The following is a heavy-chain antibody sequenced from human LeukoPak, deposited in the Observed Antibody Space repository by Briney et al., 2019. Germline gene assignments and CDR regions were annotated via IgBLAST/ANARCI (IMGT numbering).Heavy chain of an antibody. D-gene: IGHD6-19*01. J-gene: IGHJ1*01. CDR2: IYYSGGT. CDR3: ARGGIAVAGPEEYFQH. CDR1: GGSISSYY. V-gene: IGHV4-59*01. Sequence: PSETLSLTCTVSGGSISSYYWSWIRQPPGKGLEWIGYIYYSGGTNYNPSLKSRVTISVDTSKNQFSLKLSSVTAADTAVYYCARGGIAVAGPEEYFQHWGQGTLVTVSS.